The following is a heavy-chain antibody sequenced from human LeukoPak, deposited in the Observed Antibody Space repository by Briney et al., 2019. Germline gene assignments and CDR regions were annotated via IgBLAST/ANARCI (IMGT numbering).Heavy chain of an antibody. J-gene: IGHJ4*02. D-gene: IGHD3-10*01. V-gene: IGHV4-39*01. Sequence: SETLSLTCTVSGGSISSSNYYWGWIRQPPGKGLEWIGSIYYSGITYFNPFLKSRLTISADTSKNQFSLRLHSVTAVDTAVYYCASLSGLIRDGPMVRGTRADYWGQGTLVTVSS. CDR1: GGSISSSNYY. CDR3: ASLSGLIRDGPMVRGTRADY. CDR2: IYYSGIT.